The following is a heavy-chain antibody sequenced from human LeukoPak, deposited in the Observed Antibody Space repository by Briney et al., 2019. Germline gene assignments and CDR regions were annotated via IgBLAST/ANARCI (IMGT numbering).Heavy chain of an antibody. CDR2: ISGSGGST. CDR1: GFTFNTYT. D-gene: IGHD3-3*01. CDR3: AKEVKYYDFWSGYYPYFDY. J-gene: IGHJ4*02. Sequence: GGSLRLSCAASGFTFNTYTMNWVRQAPGKGLEWVSAISGSGGSTYYADSVKGRFTISRDNSKNTLYLQMNSLRAEDTAVYYCAKEVKYYDFWSGYYPYFDYWGQGTLVTVSS. V-gene: IGHV3-23*01.